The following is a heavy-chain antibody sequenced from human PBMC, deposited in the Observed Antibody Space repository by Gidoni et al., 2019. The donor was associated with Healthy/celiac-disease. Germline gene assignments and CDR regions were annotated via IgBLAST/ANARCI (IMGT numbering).Heavy chain of an antibody. Sequence: EVQLVESGGGLVQPGGSLNLSCAASGFTFSGSAMHWVRQASGKGLEWVGRIRSKANSYATAYAASVKGRFTISRDDSKNTAYLQMNSLKTEDTAVYYCTRHLDTAAPTIKYGMDVWGQGTTVTVSS. J-gene: IGHJ6*02. D-gene: IGHD5-18*01. CDR2: IRSKANSYAT. CDR1: GFTFSGSA. V-gene: IGHV3-73*02. CDR3: TRHLDTAAPTIKYGMDV.